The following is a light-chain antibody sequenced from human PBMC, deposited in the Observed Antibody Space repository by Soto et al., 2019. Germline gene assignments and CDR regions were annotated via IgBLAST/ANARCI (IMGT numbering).Light chain of an antibody. V-gene: IGKV3-20*01. Sequence: EIVLTQSPGTLSLSPGERATLSCRASQSLGNTYLAWYQRKPGLAPRLLIYDASSRATDIPDRSSGSGAGTDFPLTISRLEPEYSAVYYWQQYGTLITFGQGTRLEIK. CDR2: DAS. CDR1: QSLGNTY. J-gene: IGKJ5*01. CDR3: QQYGTLIT.